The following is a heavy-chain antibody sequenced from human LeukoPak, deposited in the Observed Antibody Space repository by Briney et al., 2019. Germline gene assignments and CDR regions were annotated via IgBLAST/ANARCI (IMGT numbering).Heavy chain of an antibody. CDR1: GGSISSYY. V-gene: IGHV4-59*01. D-gene: IGHD6-19*01. CDR3: ARGTGTAVY. J-gene: IGHJ4*02. CDR2: VYYSGST. Sequence: KPSETLSLTCTVSGGSISSYYWSWIRLPPGKGLEWIGYVYYSGSTNYDPSLKSRVTISVDTSKNQFSLKLSSVTAADTAVYYCARGTGTAVYWGQGTLVTVSS.